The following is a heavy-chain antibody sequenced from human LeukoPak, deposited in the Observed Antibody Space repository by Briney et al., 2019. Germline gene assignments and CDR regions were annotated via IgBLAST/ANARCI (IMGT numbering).Heavy chain of an antibody. V-gene: IGHV3-23*01. CDR3: AREFEYRAFDI. Sequence: GGTLRLSCAASGFTFSSHGMNRVRQAPGKRLEWVSAISGSVGSTYYADSVKGRFTTSRDNSQNTLYLQMNSLRAEDTAVYYCAREFEYRAFDIWGQGTMVTVSS. CDR2: ISGSVGST. J-gene: IGHJ3*02. CDR1: GFTFSSHG. D-gene: IGHD3-10*01.